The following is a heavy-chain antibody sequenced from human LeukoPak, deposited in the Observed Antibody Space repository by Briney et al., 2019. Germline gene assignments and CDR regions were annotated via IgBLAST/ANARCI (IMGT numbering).Heavy chain of an antibody. Sequence: PGESLRLSCAGSGFTFGDYWMTWVRQAPGKGLEWVANIKEDGSDKHYVDSVKGRFTISRDNAENTLYLQMNSLRAEDTAVYYCARDQGSTVTTLDYWGQGTLVTVSS. CDR3: ARDQGSTVTTLDY. CDR1: GFTFGDYW. D-gene: IGHD4-17*01. J-gene: IGHJ4*02. CDR2: IKEDGSDK. V-gene: IGHV3-7*01.